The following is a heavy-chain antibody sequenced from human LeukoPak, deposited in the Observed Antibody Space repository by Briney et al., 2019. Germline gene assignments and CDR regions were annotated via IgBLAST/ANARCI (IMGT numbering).Heavy chain of an antibody. Sequence: SETLSLTCTVSGYSISSGYYWGWIRQPPGKGLEWIGSIYHSGSTNYNPSLKSRVTISVDTSKNQFSLKLRSVTAADTAVYYCASEVVTSIEYFQHWGQGTLVTVSS. CDR3: ASEVVTSIEYFQH. J-gene: IGHJ1*01. V-gene: IGHV4-38-2*02. CDR1: GYSISSGYY. CDR2: IYHSGST. D-gene: IGHD2-21*02.